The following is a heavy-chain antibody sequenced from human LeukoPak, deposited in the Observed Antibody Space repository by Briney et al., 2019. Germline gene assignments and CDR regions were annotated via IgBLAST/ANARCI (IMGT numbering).Heavy chain of an antibody. CDR1: GYTFTHYA. CDR3: ARDDFSTYPGLNYFDY. V-gene: IGHV1-3*01. J-gene: IGHJ4*02. CDR2: TNVGNDYT. D-gene: IGHD4-11*01. Sequence: ASMNVSCKASGYTFTHYAVPWVRQAPGQRLEWIGGTNVGNDYTESSQKFQDRLTITSDTTATTVYMELSSLRSEDTAVYYCARDDFSTYPGLNYFDYWGQGSLVTVSS.